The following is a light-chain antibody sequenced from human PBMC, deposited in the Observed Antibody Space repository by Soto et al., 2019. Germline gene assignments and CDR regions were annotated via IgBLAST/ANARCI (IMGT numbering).Light chain of an antibody. CDR2: EVS. Sequence: SALTQPASVSGSPGQSITISCTGTSSDVGGYNYVSWYQHHPGNAPKLMIYEVSNRPSGVSNRFSGSKSGNTASLTISGLQAEDETDYYCNSYTSSSTYVFGTGTKVTVL. CDR3: NSYTSSSTYV. J-gene: IGLJ1*01. V-gene: IGLV2-14*01. CDR1: SSDVGGYNY.